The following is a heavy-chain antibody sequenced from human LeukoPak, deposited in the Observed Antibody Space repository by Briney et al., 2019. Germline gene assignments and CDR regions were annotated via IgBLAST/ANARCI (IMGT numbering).Heavy chain of an antibody. CDR3: ARDQTDGDYVYNY. J-gene: IGHJ4*02. V-gene: IGHV3-74*01. Sequence: GGSLRLSRAASGFTVSSDYMSWVRQAPGKGLVWVSRINSDGSSTRYADSVKGRFTISRDSAKNTLYLQMNSLRAEDTAVYYCARDQTDGDYVYNYWGQRTLVTVSS. D-gene: IGHD4-17*01. CDR1: GFTVSSDY. CDR2: INSDGSST.